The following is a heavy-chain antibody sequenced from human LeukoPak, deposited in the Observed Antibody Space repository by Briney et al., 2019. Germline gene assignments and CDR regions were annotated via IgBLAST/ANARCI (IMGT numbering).Heavy chain of an antibody. CDR3: TTYPLYYCDSSGYYYIDY. CDR1: GLTFSSYS. V-gene: IGHV3-21*01. Sequence: GGSLRLSCAASGLTFSSYSMNWVRQAPGKGLEWVSSITGSSTYIHYADSVKGRFTISRGNAKNSLYLQMNSLRAEDTAVYYCTTYPLYYCDSSGYYYIDYWGQGTLVTVSS. D-gene: IGHD3-22*01. J-gene: IGHJ4*02. CDR2: ITGSSTYI.